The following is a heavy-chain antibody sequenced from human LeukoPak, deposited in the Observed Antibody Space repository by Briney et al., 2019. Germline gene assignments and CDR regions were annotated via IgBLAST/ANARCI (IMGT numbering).Heavy chain of an antibody. CDR2: ISSSDTYSRSSSYR. CDR3: ARASRVNWGLPDAFDI. V-gene: IGHV3-11*05. CDR1: GFTFSVYY. J-gene: IGHJ3*02. D-gene: IGHD7-27*01. Sequence: PGGSLRLSCAASGFTFSVYYMSWIRQAPGKGPEWVAYISSSDTYSRSSSYRNYADSVKGRFTISRDNAKNSLYLQMNSLRAEDTAVYYCARASRVNWGLPDAFDIWGQGTMLTVSS.